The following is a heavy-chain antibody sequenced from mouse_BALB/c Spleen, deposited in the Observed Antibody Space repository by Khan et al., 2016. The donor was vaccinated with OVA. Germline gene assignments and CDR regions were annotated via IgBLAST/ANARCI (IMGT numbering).Heavy chain of an antibody. Sequence: EVQLQESGPGLVKPSQSLSLTCTVTGYSITSGYAWNWIRQFPGNKLEWMGYISYSGFTNYNPSLKSRISITRDTSKNKFFLQLSSVTSEDTATYYCARSNYYGYYFDYWGQGATLTVSS. D-gene: IGHD1-1*01. V-gene: IGHV3-2*02. J-gene: IGHJ2*01. CDR2: ISYSGFT. CDR1: GYSITSGYA. CDR3: ARSNYYGYYFDY.